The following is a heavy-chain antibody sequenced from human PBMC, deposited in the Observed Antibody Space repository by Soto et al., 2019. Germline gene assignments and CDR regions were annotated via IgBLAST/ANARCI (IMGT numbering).Heavy chain of an antibody. D-gene: IGHD4-17*01. J-gene: IGHJ5*02. Sequence: GGSLKLSCAASGFSFSSFWMHWVRQAPGKGLEWVSRASPDGTSTSYADSVKGRFTISRDNAKNTLFMQMNSLRAEDTAVYYCTRHGSGDYFLFDPWGQGTLVTVSS. CDR1: GFSFSSFW. CDR2: ASPDGTST. V-gene: IGHV3-74*01. CDR3: TRHGSGDYFLFDP.